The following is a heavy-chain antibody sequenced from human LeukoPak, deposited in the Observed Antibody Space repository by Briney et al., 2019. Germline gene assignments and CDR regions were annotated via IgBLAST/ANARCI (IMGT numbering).Heavy chain of an antibody. CDR2: INHSGST. V-gene: IGHV4-34*01. CDR3: VLTGGSGGWFDP. CDR1: GGSFSGYY. D-gene: IGHD6-25*01. Sequence: SETLSLTCAVYGGSFSGYYWSWIRQPPGKGLEWIGEINHSGSTNYNPSLKSRVTISVDTSKNQFSLKLSSVTAADTAVYYCVLTGGSGGWFDPWGQGTLVTVSS. J-gene: IGHJ5*02.